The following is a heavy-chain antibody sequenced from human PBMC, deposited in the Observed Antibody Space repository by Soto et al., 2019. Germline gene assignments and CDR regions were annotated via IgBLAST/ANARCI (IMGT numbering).Heavy chain of an antibody. CDR2: ISAYNGNT. Sequence: ASVNVSCKASAYTFTSYGISWVRQAPGQGLEWMGWISAYNGNTNYAQKLQGRVTMTTDTSTSTAYMELRSLRSDDTAVYYCARGVPTYYDFWSGQFDYWGQGTLVTVSS. CDR3: ARGVPTYYDFWSGQFDY. J-gene: IGHJ4*02. V-gene: IGHV1-18*01. D-gene: IGHD3-3*01. CDR1: AYTFTSYG.